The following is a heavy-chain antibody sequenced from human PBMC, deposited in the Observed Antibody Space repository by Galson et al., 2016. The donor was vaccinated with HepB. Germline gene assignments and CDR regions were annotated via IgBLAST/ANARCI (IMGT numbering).Heavy chain of an antibody. J-gene: IGHJ4*02. Sequence: SLRLSCAASGFTFSDSAMHWVRQAPGKGLEFVANIRQDGSETSYVASVKGRFTISRDNAKDSLYLQMSSLRVHDTAVYYCAREGSGGFDHWGQGTLVTVSS. CDR2: IRQDGSET. D-gene: IGHD3-16*01. CDR1: GFTFSDSA. CDR3: AREGSGGFDH. V-gene: IGHV3-7*01.